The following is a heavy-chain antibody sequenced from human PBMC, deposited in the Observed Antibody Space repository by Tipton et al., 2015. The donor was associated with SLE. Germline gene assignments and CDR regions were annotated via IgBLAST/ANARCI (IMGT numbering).Heavy chain of an antibody. CDR2: VYYGGST. V-gene: IGHV4-59*08. CDR1: GGSISNLY. D-gene: IGHD3-10*01. CDR3: ARQRLRLLSPLDA. J-gene: IGHJ6*02. Sequence: TLSLTCNVSGGSISNLYWSWIRQPPGKPLEWIGYVYYGGSTKYNPSLKSRVTISLDTSNNQFSLELTSVTAADTAVYFCARQRLRLLSPLDAWGQGTTVIVSS.